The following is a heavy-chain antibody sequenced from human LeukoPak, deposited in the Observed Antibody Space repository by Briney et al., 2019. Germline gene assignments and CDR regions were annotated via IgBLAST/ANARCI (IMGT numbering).Heavy chain of an antibody. J-gene: IGHJ4*02. V-gene: IGHV3-30*04. Sequence: GRSLRLSCAASGSTFSSYAMHWVRQAPGKGLEWVAVISYDGSNKYYADSVKGRFTISRDNSKNTLYLQMNSLGAEDTAVYYCARALRNIAVAGTGFDYWGQGTLVTVSS. CDR3: ARALRNIAVAGTGFDY. CDR1: GSTFSSYA. CDR2: ISYDGSNK. D-gene: IGHD6-19*01.